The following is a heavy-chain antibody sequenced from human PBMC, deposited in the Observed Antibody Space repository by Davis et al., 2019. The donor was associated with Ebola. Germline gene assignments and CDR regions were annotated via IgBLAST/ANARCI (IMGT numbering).Heavy chain of an antibody. Sequence: GGSLRLSCAASGFTFSNYWMSWVRQAPGKGLEWVGFIRSKAYGGTTEYAASVKGRFTISRDDSKSIAYLQMNSLKTEDTAVYYCTRGGTVVTVGTDYWGQGTLVTVSS. CDR2: IRSKAYGGTT. CDR1: GFTFSNYW. J-gene: IGHJ4*02. D-gene: IGHD4-23*01. V-gene: IGHV3-49*04. CDR3: TRGGTVVTVGTDY.